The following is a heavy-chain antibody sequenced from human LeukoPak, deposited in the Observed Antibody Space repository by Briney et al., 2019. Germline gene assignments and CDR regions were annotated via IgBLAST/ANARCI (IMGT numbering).Heavy chain of an antibody. CDR2: INHSGST. CDR1: GFTFGSYW. CDR3: AREVGQYSSGWLSSEYYFDY. V-gene: IGHV4-34*01. Sequence: PGGSLRLSCAASGFTFGSYWMYWIRQPPGKGLEWIGEINHSGSTNYNPSLKSRVTISVDTSKNQFSLKLSSVTAADTAVYYCAREVGQYSSGWLSSEYYFDYWGQGTLVTASS. J-gene: IGHJ4*02. D-gene: IGHD6-19*01.